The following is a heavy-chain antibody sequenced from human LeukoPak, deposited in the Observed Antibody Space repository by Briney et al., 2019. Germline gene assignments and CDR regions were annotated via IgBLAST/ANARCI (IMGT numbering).Heavy chain of an antibody. CDR3: ARVLVVISPDYFDY. Sequence: ASVKVSCKASGGTFSSYAISWVRQAPGQGLEWMGGIIPIFGTANYAQKFQGRVTITADESTSTAHMELSSLRSEDTAMYYCARVLVVISPDYFDYWGQGTLVTVSS. CDR1: GGTFSSYA. V-gene: IGHV1-69*13. CDR2: IIPIFGTA. D-gene: IGHD3-22*01. J-gene: IGHJ4*02.